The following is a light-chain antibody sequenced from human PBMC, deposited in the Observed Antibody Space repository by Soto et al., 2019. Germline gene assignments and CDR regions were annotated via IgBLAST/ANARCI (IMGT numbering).Light chain of an antibody. V-gene: IGLV2-14*03. Sequence: QSALTHPASVSGSPGQSITISCPGTSIDVGAYDYVSWYQQHPDKAPKLMIYEVSNRPSGVSDRFSGSKSVNTATLTISGLQAEDEADYYCSSYTSSSTRVFGTGTKVTVL. CDR1: SIDVGAYDY. CDR2: EVS. CDR3: SSYTSSSTRV. J-gene: IGLJ1*01.